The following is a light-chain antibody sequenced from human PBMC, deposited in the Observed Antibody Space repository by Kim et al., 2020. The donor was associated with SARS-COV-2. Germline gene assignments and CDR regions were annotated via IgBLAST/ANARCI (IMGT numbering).Light chain of an antibody. V-gene: IGKV1-9*01. CDR3: QQLNSYPLT. CDR1: QGISSY. J-gene: IGKJ4*01. Sequence: ASVGDTVTITCRASQGISSYLAGYQQKPGLAPKVLIYSASTLQSGVPSRFSGSGSGTDFTLTISSLQPEDFATYYCQQLNSYPLTFGGGTKVDIK. CDR2: SAS.